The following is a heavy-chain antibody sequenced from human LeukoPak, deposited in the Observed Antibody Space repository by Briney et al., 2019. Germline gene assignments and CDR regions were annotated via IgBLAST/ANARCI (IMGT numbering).Heavy chain of an antibody. J-gene: IGHJ6*03. CDR1: GGSISSYY. Sequence: SETLSLTCTVPGGSISSYYWSWIRQPPGKGLEWIGYIYYTGSTNHNPSLKSRVTISVDTSKNQFSLKLSSVTAADTAVYYCARVVYSGYDFRGAMDVWGKGTTVTVSS. D-gene: IGHD5-12*01. CDR3: ARVVYSGYDFRGAMDV. CDR2: IYYTGST. V-gene: IGHV4-59*01.